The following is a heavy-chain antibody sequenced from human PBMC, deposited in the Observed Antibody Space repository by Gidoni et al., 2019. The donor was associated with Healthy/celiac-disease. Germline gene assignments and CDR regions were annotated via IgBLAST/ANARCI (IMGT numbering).Heavy chain of an antibody. CDR3: ARDQDQQWLAVYYYYGMDV. V-gene: IGHV6-1*01. D-gene: IGHD6-19*01. J-gene: IGHJ6*02. CDR1: GDSVSTHSAA. CDR2: TYYRSKWYN. Sequence: QVQLQQSGPGLVKPSQTLSLTCAIPGDSVSTHSAAWNWIRQSPSRGLEWLGRTYYRSKWYNDYAVSVKSRITINPDTSKNQFSLQLNSVTPEDTAVYYCARDQDQQWLAVYYYYGMDVWGQGTTVTVSS.